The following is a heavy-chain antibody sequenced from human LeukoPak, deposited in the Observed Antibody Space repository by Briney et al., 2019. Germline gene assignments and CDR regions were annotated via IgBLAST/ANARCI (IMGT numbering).Heavy chain of an antibody. CDR3: ARGRGDY. Sequence: GGSLRLSCAASGFTFRTSWLNWVRQAPGKGLEWVAQIKQDGSEIYYMDSVKGRFTISRDDAKNSVLLQMNSPTAEDTAIYYCARGRGDYWGQGTLVTVSS. J-gene: IGHJ4*02. CDR2: IKQDGSEI. CDR1: GFTFRTSW. D-gene: IGHD3-10*01. V-gene: IGHV3-7*04.